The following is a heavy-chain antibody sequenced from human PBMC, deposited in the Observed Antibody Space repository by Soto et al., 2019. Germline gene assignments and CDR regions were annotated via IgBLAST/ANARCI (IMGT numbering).Heavy chain of an antibody. D-gene: IGHD6-6*01. Sequence: PSETLSLTCTVSGGFIGSNGYYWGWIRQSPGKGLEWIGNIYYSGSTYYNPSLKSRVTISIDTSKNHFSLRLSSVTAADTAVYFCARNQDIEARPLYYGMDVWGQGTTVTVSS. CDR1: GGFIGSNGYY. J-gene: IGHJ6*02. CDR2: IYYSGST. V-gene: IGHV4-39*07. CDR3: ARNQDIEARPLYYGMDV.